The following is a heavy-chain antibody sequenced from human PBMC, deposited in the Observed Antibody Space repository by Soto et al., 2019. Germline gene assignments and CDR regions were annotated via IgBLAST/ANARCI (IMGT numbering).Heavy chain of an antibody. CDR1: GFTFDDYT. Sequence: EVQLLESGGGLVQPGGSLRLSCAASGFTFDDYTMHWVRQAPGKGLEWVSLISWDGGNRYYADSVKGRFTISRDNSKNSLYLQMNSLRTEDTALYYCAKDTSWTIDYWGRGTLVTVSS. J-gene: IGHJ4*02. CDR3: AKDTSWTIDY. V-gene: IGHV3-43*01. CDR2: ISWDGGNR. D-gene: IGHD4-17*01.